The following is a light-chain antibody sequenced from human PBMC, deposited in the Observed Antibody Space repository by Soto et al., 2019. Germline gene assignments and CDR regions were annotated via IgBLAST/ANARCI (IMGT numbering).Light chain of an antibody. CDR2: GAS. CDR1: QSVSSN. Sequence: EIVMTQSPATLSVSPGERATLSCRASQSVSSNLAWYQQKPGQAPRLLIYGASTRATGIPARFSGSGSGTEFTLTISSLQSEDLAVYYCQQYNNWPPYTFGQGTKVDI. J-gene: IGKJ2*01. CDR3: QQYNNWPPYT. V-gene: IGKV3-15*01.